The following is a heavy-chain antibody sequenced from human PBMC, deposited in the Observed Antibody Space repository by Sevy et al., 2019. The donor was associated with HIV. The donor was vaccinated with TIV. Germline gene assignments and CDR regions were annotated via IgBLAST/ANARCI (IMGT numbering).Heavy chain of an antibody. CDR1: GFTLSSSG. CDR3: ARDLGGYSYGPFDY. CDR2: IWFDGDNK. D-gene: IGHD5-18*01. Sequence: GGSLRLSCTASGFTLSSSGIHWVRQAPGKGLEWVAVIWFDGDNKYYGDSVRGRFTISRDNSKNTLYLQMNSLRAEDTAVYYCARDLGGYSYGPFDYWGQGSLVTVSS. J-gene: IGHJ4*02. V-gene: IGHV3-33*01.